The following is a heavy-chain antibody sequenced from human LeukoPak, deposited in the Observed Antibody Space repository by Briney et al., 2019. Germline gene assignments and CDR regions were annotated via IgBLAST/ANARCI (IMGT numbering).Heavy chain of an antibody. CDR1: GFNFSSYW. D-gene: IGHD6-19*01. CDR2: IKPDGGEE. V-gene: IGHV3-7*04. CDR3: VRGAGGGDY. Sequence: GGSLRLSCAASGFNFSSYWMSWVRQAPGKGLEWVANIKPDGGEESYVDSVRGRFTISRDNAKNSLFLQMNSLRGEDTAVYSCVRGAGGGDYWGQGTLVTVSS. J-gene: IGHJ4*02.